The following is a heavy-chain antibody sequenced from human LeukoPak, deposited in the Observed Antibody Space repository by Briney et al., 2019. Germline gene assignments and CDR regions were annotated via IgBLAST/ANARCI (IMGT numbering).Heavy chain of an antibody. CDR2: INPNSGDT. CDR3: ARGPTLGLDI. CDR1: GYTFTAYY. J-gene: IGHJ3*02. Sequence: ASVKVSCRASGYTFTAYYIHWVRQAPGQGLEWMGWINPNSGDTTLPQRFQGRDTMTRDTSIITAYMELSSLTSDDTGMYYCARGPTLGLDIWGQGTMVTVSS. V-gene: IGHV1-2*02.